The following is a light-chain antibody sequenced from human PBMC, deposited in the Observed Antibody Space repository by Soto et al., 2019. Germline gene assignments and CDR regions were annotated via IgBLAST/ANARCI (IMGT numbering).Light chain of an antibody. J-gene: IGKJ1*01. CDR2: GAS. Sequence: EIVLTQSPGTLSLSPGERATLSCRASQSVSSRYVAWYQQKPGQAPRLRIYGASSRATGIPDRFSGSGSGTDFTLTISRLEPEDFAVYYCQQYDRSVGTFGQGTKVDIK. CDR1: QSVSSRY. V-gene: IGKV3-20*01. CDR3: QQYDRSVGT.